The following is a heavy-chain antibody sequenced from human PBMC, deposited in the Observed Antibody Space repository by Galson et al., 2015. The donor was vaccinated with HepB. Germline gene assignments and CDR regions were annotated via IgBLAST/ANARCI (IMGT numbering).Heavy chain of an antibody. Sequence: CAISGDSVSSNSAAWNWIRQSPSRGLEWLGRTYYRSKWYNDYAVSVKSRITINPDTSKNQFSLQLNSVTPEDTAVYYCARDLGTMVRGVIPDNWFDPWGQGTLVTVSS. V-gene: IGHV6-1*01. CDR1: GDSVSSNSAA. CDR3: ARDLGTMVRGVIPDNWFDP. J-gene: IGHJ5*02. D-gene: IGHD3-10*01. CDR2: TYYRSKWYN.